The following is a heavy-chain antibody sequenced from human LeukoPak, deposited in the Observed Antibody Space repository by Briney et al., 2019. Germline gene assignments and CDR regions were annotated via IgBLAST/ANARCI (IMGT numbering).Heavy chain of an antibody. Sequence: GGSLRLSCTASGFTFGEYPMSWVRQAPGTGLEWVGFIGSKAYGGTTEYAASVKGRFTISRDDSKSIAYLQMNSLKTEDTAVYFCTRVFGNHVDYYYMDVWGKGTTVTVSS. V-gene: IGHV3-49*04. D-gene: IGHD1-14*01. CDR2: IGSKAYGGTT. CDR1: GFTFGEYP. CDR3: TRVFGNHVDYYYMDV. J-gene: IGHJ6*03.